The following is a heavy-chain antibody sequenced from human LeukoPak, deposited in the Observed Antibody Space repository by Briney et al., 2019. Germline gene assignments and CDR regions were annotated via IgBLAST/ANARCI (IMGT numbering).Heavy chain of an antibody. Sequence: GGSLRLSCAASGFTFSSYGMHWVRQAPGKGLVWVAVIWYDGSNKYYADSVKGRFTISRDNSKNTLYLQMNSLRAEDTAVYYCARDRGGFNWFDPWGQGTLVTVSS. V-gene: IGHV3-33*01. CDR1: GFTFSSYG. CDR3: ARDRGGFNWFDP. CDR2: IWYDGSNK. J-gene: IGHJ5*02. D-gene: IGHD3-10*01.